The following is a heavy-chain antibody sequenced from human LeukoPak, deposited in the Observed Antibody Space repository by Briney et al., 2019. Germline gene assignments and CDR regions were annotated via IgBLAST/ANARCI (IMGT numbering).Heavy chain of an antibody. CDR2: ISYDGSNK. D-gene: IGHD6-13*01. J-gene: IGHJ4*02. CDR3: ARAGYSSSWYVSDY. Sequence: PGGSLRLSCAASGFTFSSYGMHWVRQVPGKGLEWVAVISYDGSNKYYADSVKGRFTISRDNSKNTLYLQMNSLRAEDTAVYYCARAGYSSSWYVSDYWGQGTLVTVSS. CDR1: GFTFSSYG. V-gene: IGHV3-30*19.